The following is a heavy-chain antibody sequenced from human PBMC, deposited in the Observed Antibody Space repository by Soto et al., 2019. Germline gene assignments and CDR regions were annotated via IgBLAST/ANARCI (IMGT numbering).Heavy chain of an antibody. Sequence: QVQLQESGPGLVKPSQTLSLTCSVSGGSISSGGYYWSWIRQHPEKGLEWIGYIYNSGNTYYNPSLKGRVTLSADTCKNQSSLKLSSVTAADTAVYYCARNYYCGSGSSHYYYGMDVWGQGTTVTVSS. J-gene: IGHJ6*02. V-gene: IGHV4-31*03. D-gene: IGHD3-10*01. CDR3: ARNYYCGSGSSHYYYGMDV. CDR2: IYNSGNT. CDR1: GGSISSGGYY.